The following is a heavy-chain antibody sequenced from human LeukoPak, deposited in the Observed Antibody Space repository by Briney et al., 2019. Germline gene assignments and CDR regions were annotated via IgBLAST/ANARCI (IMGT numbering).Heavy chain of an antibody. J-gene: IGHJ5*02. Sequence: GGSLRLSCAASEFTFSNHAMNWVRQAPGKGLEWVSGISGGGGSTYYADSVKGRFTISRDNSKNTLYLQMDSLRAEDTALYYCAKGSGINHYHWIDPWGQGTLVTVSS. CDR2: ISGGGGST. D-gene: IGHD1-14*01. V-gene: IGHV3-23*01. CDR1: EFTFSNHA. CDR3: AKGSGINHYHWIDP.